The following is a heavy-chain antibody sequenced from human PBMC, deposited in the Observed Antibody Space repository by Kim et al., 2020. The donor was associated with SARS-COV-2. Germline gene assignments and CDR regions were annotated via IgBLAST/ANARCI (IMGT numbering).Heavy chain of an antibody. V-gene: IGHV3-53*01. Sequence: GGSLRLSCAASGFTVSSNYMSWVRQAPGKGLEWVSVIYSGGSTYYADSVKGRFTISRDNSKNTLYLQMNSLRAEDTAVYYCARDRRDYDILTGYYIHNWFDPWGQGTLVTVSS. D-gene: IGHD3-9*01. CDR1: GFTVSSNY. CDR3: ARDRRDYDILTGYYIHNWFDP. CDR2: IYSGGST. J-gene: IGHJ5*02.